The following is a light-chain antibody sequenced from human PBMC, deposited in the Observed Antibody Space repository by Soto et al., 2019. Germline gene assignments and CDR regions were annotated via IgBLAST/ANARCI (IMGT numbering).Light chain of an antibody. CDR3: CSYAGSSTLV. CDR1: SSDVGSYNL. V-gene: IGLV2-23*02. CDR2: EVS. J-gene: IGLJ1*01. Sequence: QSVLTQPASVSGSPGQSITISCTGTSSDVGSYNLVSWYQQHPGKAPKLMIYEVSKRPSGVSNRISGSKSGNTASLTISALQAEDEADYYCCSYAGSSTLVFGTGTKVTV.